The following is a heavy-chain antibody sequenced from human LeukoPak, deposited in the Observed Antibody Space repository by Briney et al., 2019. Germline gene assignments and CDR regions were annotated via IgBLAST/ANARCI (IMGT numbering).Heavy chain of an antibody. CDR2: IKSKTDGGTK. Sequence: GGSLRLSCAASGFTFSNAWMSWVRQAPGKGLQWVGRIKSKTDGGTKDYAAPVKGRFTISRDDSKNTLYLQMNSLKTEDTAVYYCTTLYSSSWYLRFDYWGQGTLVTDPS. D-gene: IGHD6-13*01. CDR1: GFTFSNAW. CDR3: TTLYSSSWYLRFDY. J-gene: IGHJ4*02. V-gene: IGHV3-15*01.